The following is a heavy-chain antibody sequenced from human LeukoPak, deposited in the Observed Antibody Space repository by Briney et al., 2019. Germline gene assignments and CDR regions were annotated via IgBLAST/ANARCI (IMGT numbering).Heavy chain of an antibody. V-gene: IGHV1-69*04. CDR2: IIPMLDVA. CDR1: VGTFSHYA. Sequence: ASVNVSCKASVGTFSHYAIRWVRQAAGKGREGMGRIIPMLDVANYGQKFQGRVTITADISTSTAYMELSSLRSEDTAVYYCARVGYCSGGTCYGGIDYWGQGTLVTVSS. D-gene: IGHD2-15*01. J-gene: IGHJ4*02. CDR3: ARVGYCSGGTCYGGIDY.